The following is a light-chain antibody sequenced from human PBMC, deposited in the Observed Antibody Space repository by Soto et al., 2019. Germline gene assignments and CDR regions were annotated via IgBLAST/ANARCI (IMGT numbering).Light chain of an antibody. V-gene: IGLV7-43*01. J-gene: IGLJ3*02. CDR1: TEAVTSGYY. Sequence: QAMVTQEPSLTVSPGETVTLTCASSTEAVTSGYYPNWFQQKPGQAPRPLIYSISNKHSWTPARFSGSLLGDKAALTLSGVQPEDEAEYYCLLYYGGAQVFGGGTKLTVL. CDR3: LLYYGGAQV. CDR2: SIS.